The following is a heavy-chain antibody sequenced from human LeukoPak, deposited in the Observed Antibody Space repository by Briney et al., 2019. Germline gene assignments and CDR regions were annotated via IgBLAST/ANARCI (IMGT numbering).Heavy chain of an antibody. J-gene: IGHJ4*02. Sequence: GGSLRLSCAASGFTFSSYGMHWVRQAPGKGLEWVAVIWFDGSNKYYADSVKGRFAISRDNSKNTVYLQMDSLRAEDTAVYYCARVWGVTKYGIDYWGQGTLVTASP. D-gene: IGHD3-10*01. CDR3: ARVWGVTKYGIDY. V-gene: IGHV3-33*01. CDR1: GFTFSSYG. CDR2: IWFDGSNK.